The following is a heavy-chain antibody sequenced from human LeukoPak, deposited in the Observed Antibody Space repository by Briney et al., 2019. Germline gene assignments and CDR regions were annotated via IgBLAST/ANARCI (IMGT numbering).Heavy chain of an antibody. D-gene: IGHD1-26*01. V-gene: IGHV4-34*01. CDR2: IYYSGST. Sequence: SETLSLTCAVYGGSFSGYYWSWIRQPPGKGLEWIGSIYYSGSTYYNPSLKSRVTISVDTSKNQFSLKLSSVTAADTAVYYCARDGLVWVGATDYWGQGTLVTVSS. CDR1: GGSFSGYY. CDR3: ARDGLVWVGATDY. J-gene: IGHJ4*02.